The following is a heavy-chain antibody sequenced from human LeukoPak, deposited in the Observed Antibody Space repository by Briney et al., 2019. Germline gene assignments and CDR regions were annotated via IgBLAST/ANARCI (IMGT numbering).Heavy chain of an antibody. Sequence: GRSLRLSCAASGFTFSSYGMHWVRQAPGEGLEWVAVISYDGSNKYYADSVKGRFTISRDNSKNTLYLQMNSLRAEDTAVYYCAKDFGSYYDSSGYYYGIFDYWGQGTLVTVSS. CDR1: GFTFSSYG. CDR3: AKDFGSYYDSSGYYYGIFDY. V-gene: IGHV3-30*18. J-gene: IGHJ4*02. D-gene: IGHD3-22*01. CDR2: ISYDGSNK.